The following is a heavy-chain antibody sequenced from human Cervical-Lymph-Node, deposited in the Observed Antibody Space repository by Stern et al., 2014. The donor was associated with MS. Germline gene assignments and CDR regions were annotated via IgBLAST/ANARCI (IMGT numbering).Heavy chain of an antibody. V-gene: IGHV3-30*03. Sequence: VQLVESGGAVVQPGRSLRLSWAASGFTFSSYGMPWVRQAPGKGREWGTVISYDGNHKYYAASVKGRFTISRDNSKNTLHLQMNSVTPDDTAIYYCARDYEDTSMLFDHWGQGTLVTVSS. D-gene: IGHD2-8*01. J-gene: IGHJ4*02. CDR3: ARDYEDTSMLFDH. CDR1: GFTFSSYG. CDR2: ISYDGNHK.